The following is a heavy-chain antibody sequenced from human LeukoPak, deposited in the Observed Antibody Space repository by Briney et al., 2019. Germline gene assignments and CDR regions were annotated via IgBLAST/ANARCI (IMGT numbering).Heavy chain of an antibody. V-gene: IGHV3-43*02. Sequence: GGSLRLSCAASGFSFDDYAMHWVRQAPGKGLEWVSIISGDGISTAYAESVQGRFTVSRDNRKNVLYLRMDSLTTDDIASYYCAKDIGALIVSSECLHHWGQGTLVTVSS. J-gene: IGHJ1*01. D-gene: IGHD3-10*01. CDR2: ISGDGIST. CDR1: GFSFDDYA. CDR3: AKDIGALIVSSECLHH.